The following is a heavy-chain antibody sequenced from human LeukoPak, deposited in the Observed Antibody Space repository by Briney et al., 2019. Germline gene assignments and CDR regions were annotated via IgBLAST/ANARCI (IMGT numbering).Heavy chain of an antibody. CDR3: AELGITMIGGV. J-gene: IGHJ6*04. D-gene: IGHD3-10*02. CDR1: RFTYSSYW. CDR2: IQQDGNEK. V-gene: IGHV3-7*01. Sequence: GGSLRLSCAASRFTYSSYWMSWVRQAPGKGLEWVANIQQDGNEKYYMDSVKGRFTIPRDNAKNSLYLQMNSLRAEDTAVYYCAELGITMIGGVWGKGTTVTISS.